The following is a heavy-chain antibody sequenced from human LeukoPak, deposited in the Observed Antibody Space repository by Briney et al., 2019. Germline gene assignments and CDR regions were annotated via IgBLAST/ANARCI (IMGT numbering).Heavy chain of an antibody. CDR1: GFTFRTYW. D-gene: IGHD3-22*01. V-gene: IGHV3-7*05. CDR3: ARESLYYYDSRI. Sequence: GGSLRLSCVASGFTFRTYWMSWVRQAPGKGLEWVANIKEDGSEKYYVDSMRGRFTISRDNAKSSLYLQMNSLRAEDTAAYYCARESLYYYDSRIWGQGTMVTVSS. J-gene: IGHJ3*02. CDR2: IKEDGSEK.